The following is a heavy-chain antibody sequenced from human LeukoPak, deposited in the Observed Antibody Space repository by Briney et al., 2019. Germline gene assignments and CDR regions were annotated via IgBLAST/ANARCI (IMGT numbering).Heavy chain of an antibody. Sequence: GGSLRLSXAASGFTFSSYWMHWVRQAPGKGLVWVSRINSDGSSTSYADSVKGRFTISRDNAKNTLYLQMNSLRAEDTAVYYCAREGQQWLVSNDAFDIWGQGIMVTVSS. CDR3: AREGQQWLVSNDAFDI. CDR1: GFTFSSYW. D-gene: IGHD6-19*01. CDR2: INSDGSST. J-gene: IGHJ3*02. V-gene: IGHV3-74*01.